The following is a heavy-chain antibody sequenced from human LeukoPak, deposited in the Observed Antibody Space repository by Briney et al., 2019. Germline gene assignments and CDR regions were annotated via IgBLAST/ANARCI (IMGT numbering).Heavy chain of an antibody. CDR1: GFTFSSYA. CDR3: ARGSGGRTIWVVVPAAQSSNYYYYGMDV. J-gene: IGHJ6*02. CDR2: ISYDGSNK. V-gene: IGHV3-30-3*01. D-gene: IGHD2-2*01. Sequence: GGSLRLSCAASGFTFSSYAMHWVPQAPGKGLEWVAVISYDGSNKYYADSVKGRFTISRDNSKNTLYLQMNSLRAEDTAVYYCARGSGGRTIWVVVPAAQSSNYYYYGMDVWGQGTTVTVSS.